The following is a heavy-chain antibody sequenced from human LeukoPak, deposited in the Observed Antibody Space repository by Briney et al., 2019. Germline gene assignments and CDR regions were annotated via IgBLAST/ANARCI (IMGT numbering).Heavy chain of an antibody. D-gene: IGHD1-26*01. CDR1: GFTFSSYG. Sequence: GGSLRLSCAASGFTFSSYGMHWVRQAPGKGLEWVSFIRYDGSNKYYADSVKGRFTISRDNSKTTLYLQMNSLRAEDTAVYYCAKVKYRVGATMGPFDYWGQGTLVTVSS. CDR2: IRYDGSNK. V-gene: IGHV3-30*02. J-gene: IGHJ4*02. CDR3: AKVKYRVGATMGPFDY.